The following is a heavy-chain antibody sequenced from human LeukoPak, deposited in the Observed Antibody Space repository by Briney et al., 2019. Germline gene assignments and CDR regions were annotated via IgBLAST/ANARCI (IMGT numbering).Heavy chain of an antibody. CDR1: NGSNSTTY. J-gene: IGHJ5*02. CDR3: ARGGWFHDR. D-gene: IGHD6-19*01. V-gene: IGHV4-59*01. Sequence: SETLSLTCSVSNGSNSTTYWSWIRQPPGKGLEWIGNIHYSGSTNYNSSLKSRVTISVDTSKNHFSLKMISVTTADTAVYFCARGGWFHDRWGQGTLVTVSS. CDR2: IHYSGST.